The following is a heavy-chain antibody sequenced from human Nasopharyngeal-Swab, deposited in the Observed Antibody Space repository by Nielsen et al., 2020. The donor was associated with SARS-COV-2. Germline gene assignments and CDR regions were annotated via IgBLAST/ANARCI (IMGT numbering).Heavy chain of an antibody. Sequence: GGSLRLSCAASGFTFNNAWMSWVRQAPGKGLEWIARIKRKTDGTTDYAAPVKDRFIISRDNSENTLYLQMNSLITEDTAVYYCTRCGGSCYTGKDYWGQGTLVTVSS. J-gene: IGHJ4*02. V-gene: IGHV3-15*01. CDR1: GFTFNNAW. CDR2: IKRKTDGTT. CDR3: TRCGGSCYTGKDY. D-gene: IGHD2-15*01.